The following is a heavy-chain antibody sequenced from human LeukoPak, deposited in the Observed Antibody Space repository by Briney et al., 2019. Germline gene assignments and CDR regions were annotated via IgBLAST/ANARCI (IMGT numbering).Heavy chain of an antibody. CDR2: ISAYNGNT. CDR3: AREFRTYYDFWSGYHIFDF. D-gene: IGHD3-3*01. Sequence: ASAKVSCKASGYTFTSYGISWVRQAPGQGLEWMGWISAYNGNTNYAQKLQGRVTMTTDTSTSTAYMELRSLRSDDTAVYYCAREFRTYYDFWSGYHIFDFWGQGTLVTVSS. V-gene: IGHV1-18*01. J-gene: IGHJ4*02. CDR1: GYTFTSYG.